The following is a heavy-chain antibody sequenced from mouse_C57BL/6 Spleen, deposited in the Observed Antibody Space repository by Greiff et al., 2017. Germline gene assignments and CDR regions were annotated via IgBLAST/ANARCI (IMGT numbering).Heavy chain of an antibody. D-gene: IGHD1-1*01. Sequence: QVQLKESGAELVRPGASVKLSCKASGYTFTGYYINWVKQRPGQGLEWIARIYPGSGNTYYNEKFKGKATLTAEKSSSTAYMQLSSLTSEDSAVYFCARSDYYEYFDDWGTGTTVTVSS. CDR1: GYTFTGYY. CDR3: ARSDYYEYFDD. J-gene: IGHJ1*03. CDR2: IYPGSGNT. V-gene: IGHV1-76*01.